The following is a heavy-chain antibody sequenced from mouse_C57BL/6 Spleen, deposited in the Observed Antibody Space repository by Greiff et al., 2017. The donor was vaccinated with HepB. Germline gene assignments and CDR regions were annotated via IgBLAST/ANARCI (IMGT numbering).Heavy chain of an antibody. D-gene: IGHD2-3*01. CDR2: IRNKANGYTT. V-gene: IGHV7-3*01. CDR1: GFTFTDYY. CDR3: ARWLLQEGYYAMDY. J-gene: IGHJ4*01. Sequence: EVQLVESGGGLVQPGGSLSLSCAASGFTFTDYYMSWVRQPPGKALEWLGFIRNKANGYTTEYSASVKGRFTISRDNSQSIIYLQMNALRAEDSATYYCARWLLQEGYYAMDYWGQGTSVTVSS.